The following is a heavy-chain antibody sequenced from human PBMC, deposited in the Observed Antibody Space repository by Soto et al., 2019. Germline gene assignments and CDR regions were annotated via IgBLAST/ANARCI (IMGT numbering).Heavy chain of an antibody. CDR3: ARSRSQTYNRFDP. Sequence: SQALSLTFVISGDSVSSNSAACNLIRQSPSRGLEWLRRTYYRSKWYNDYAVSVKSRITIHPDTSKNQFSLQLNSVTPEDTAVYYCARSRSQTYNRFDPWGQGTLVTVSS. CDR1: GDSVSSNSAA. J-gene: IGHJ5*02. V-gene: IGHV6-1*01. CDR2: TYYRSKWYN.